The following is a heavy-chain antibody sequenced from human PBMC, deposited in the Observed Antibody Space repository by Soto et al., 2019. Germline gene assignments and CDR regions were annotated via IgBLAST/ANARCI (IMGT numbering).Heavy chain of an antibody. Sequence: QVQLVESGGNLVKPGGSLRLSCAGSGLTFSDYYMSWIRQAPGKGLEWVSYISSSGNIIYYADSVKGRFTISRDNAKNSLYLQMNSLRAEDTAVYYCARDLGYYASDGYFDYWGQGTLVTVSS. J-gene: IGHJ4*02. CDR2: ISSSGNII. D-gene: IGHD3-22*01. CDR3: ARDLGYYASDGYFDY. V-gene: IGHV3-11*01. CDR1: GLTFSDYY.